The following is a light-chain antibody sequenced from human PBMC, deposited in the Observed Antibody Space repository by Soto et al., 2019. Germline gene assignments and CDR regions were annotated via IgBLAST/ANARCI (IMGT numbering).Light chain of an antibody. Sequence: EIVLTQSPATLSLSPGERATLSCRASQSVSSYLAWYQQKHGQAPRLLIYDASNRATGIPARFSGSGSGTDFTLTISSLEPEDFAVYYCQQRSNCPRVFTFGPGTKVDIK. CDR2: DAS. J-gene: IGKJ3*01. CDR3: QQRSNCPRVFT. CDR1: QSVSSY. V-gene: IGKV3-11*01.